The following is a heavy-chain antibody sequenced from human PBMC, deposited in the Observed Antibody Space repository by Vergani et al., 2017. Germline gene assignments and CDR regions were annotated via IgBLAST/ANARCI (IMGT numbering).Heavy chain of an antibody. J-gene: IGHJ6*02. D-gene: IGHD2-21*01. CDR2: ISSSSSYT. CDR1: GFTFSDYY. CDR3: ARPLPAIYYYGMDV. Sequence: VQLVESGGGLVKPGGSLRLSCAASGFTFSDYYMSWIRQAPGKGLGWVSYISSSSSYTNYADSVKGRFTIARDNAKNSLYLQMNSLRAEDTAVYYCARPLPAIYYYGMDVWGQGTTVTVSS. V-gene: IGHV3-11*06.